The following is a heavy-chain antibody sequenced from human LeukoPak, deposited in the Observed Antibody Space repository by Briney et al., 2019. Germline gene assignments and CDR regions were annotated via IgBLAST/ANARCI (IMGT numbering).Heavy chain of an antibody. J-gene: IGHJ6*03. CDR2: IIPIFGTA. D-gene: IGHD6-13*01. V-gene: IGHV1-69*06. CDR3: ARNAGIAAAKPYYYYMDV. CDR1: GGTFSSYA. Sequence: ASVKVSCKASGGTFSSYAISWVRQAPGQGLEWMGGIIPIFGTANYAQKFQGRVTITADKSTSTAYMELSSLRSEDTAVYYCARNAGIAAAKPYYYYMDVWGKGTTVTVSS.